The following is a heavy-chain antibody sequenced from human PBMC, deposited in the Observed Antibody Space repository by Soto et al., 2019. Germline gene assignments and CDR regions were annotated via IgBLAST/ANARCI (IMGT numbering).Heavy chain of an antibody. CDR3: ARVVRGVPDY. J-gene: IGHJ4*02. Sequence: HPGWSLRLSCASSVFTFISYAMHWVRQAPGKGLEWVAVISYDGSNKYYADSVKGRFTISRDNSKNTLYLQMNSLRAEDTAVYYCARVVRGVPDYWGQGTLVTVSS. D-gene: IGHD3-10*01. CDR2: ISYDGSNK. V-gene: IGHV3-30-3*01. CDR1: VFTFISYA.